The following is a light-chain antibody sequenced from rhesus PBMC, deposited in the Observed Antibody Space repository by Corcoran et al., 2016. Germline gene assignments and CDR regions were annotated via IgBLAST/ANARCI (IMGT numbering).Light chain of an antibody. J-gene: IGKJ4*01. CDR3: QQYSRYPLT. CDR1: QGISKS. CDR2: GAS. Sequence: DIQMTQSPSSLSASVGDRVTITCRASQGISKSLAWYQQPPGKAPKVLVYGASTLRPGVPSRFSGSGSRTDCTLTIESLQPGDFMIYFCQQYSRYPLTFGGGTKVEIK. V-gene: IGKV1-25*01.